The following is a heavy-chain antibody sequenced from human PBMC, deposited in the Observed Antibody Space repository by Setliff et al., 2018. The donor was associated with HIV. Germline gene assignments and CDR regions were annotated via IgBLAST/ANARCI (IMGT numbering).Heavy chain of an antibody. Sequence: SETLSLTCAVYGGSFSGYYWSWIRQPPGKGLEWIGEIIHSGSTNYNPSLKSRVTISVDTSKNQFSLKLSAVTAADTAVYYCARRSGWSLDYWGQGTLVTVSS. CDR1: GGSFSGYY. V-gene: IGHV4-34*12. J-gene: IGHJ4*02. CDR3: ARRSGWSLDY. D-gene: IGHD6-19*01. CDR2: IIHSGST.